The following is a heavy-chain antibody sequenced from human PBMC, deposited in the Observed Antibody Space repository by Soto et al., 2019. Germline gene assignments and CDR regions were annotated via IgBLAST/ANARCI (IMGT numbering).Heavy chain of an antibody. J-gene: IGHJ6*01. D-gene: IGHD2-2*01. CDR2: IYYSGST. V-gene: IGHV4-39*01. CDR3: ARHPLGYCRRTSCYAPYYGMEV. Sequence: PSETLSLTCTVSGCSISSSSYYWCWILHPPGKGLEWIGSIYYSGSTYYNPSLKSRVTISVDTSKNQFSLKLSSVTAADTAVYYCARHPLGYCRRTSCYAPYYGMEVWGQGTTV. CDR1: GCSISSSSYY.